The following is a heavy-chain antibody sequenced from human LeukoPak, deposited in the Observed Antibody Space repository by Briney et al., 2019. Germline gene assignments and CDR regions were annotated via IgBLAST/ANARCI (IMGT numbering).Heavy chain of an antibody. J-gene: IGHJ1*01. CDR3: ARAPGYCSGGSCYTPPAEYFQH. V-gene: IGHV4-31*03. D-gene: IGHD2-15*01. CDR1: GGSISSGGYY. CDR2: IYYSGST. Sequence: SETLSLTCTVSGGSISSGGYYWSWTRQHPGKGLEWIVYIYYSGSTYYNPSLKSRVTISVDTSKNQFSLKLSSVTAADTAVYYCARAPGYCSGGSCYTPPAEYFQHWGQGTLVTVSS.